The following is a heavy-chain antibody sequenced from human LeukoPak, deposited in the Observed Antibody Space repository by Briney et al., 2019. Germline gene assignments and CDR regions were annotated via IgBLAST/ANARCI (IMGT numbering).Heavy chain of an antibody. J-gene: IGHJ6*03. V-gene: IGHV3-21*01. CDR3: GRARGGDYYYYYMDV. CDR2: ISSSNSYI. CDR1: GFTFSSYS. Sequence: GGSLRLSCAASGFTFSSYSMNWVRQAPGKGLEWVSSISSSNSYIYYADSVKGRFTISRDNAKNSVYLQMNSLRAEDTAVYYCGRARGGDYYYYYMDVWGKGTTVTVSS. D-gene: IGHD3-10*01.